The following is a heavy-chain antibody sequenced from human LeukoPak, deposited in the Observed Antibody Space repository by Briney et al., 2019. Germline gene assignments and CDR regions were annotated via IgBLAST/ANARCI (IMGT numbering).Heavy chain of an antibody. CDR1: GFTFSSYE. D-gene: IGHD1-26*01. Sequence: GSLRLSCAASGFTFSSYEMNWVRQAPGKGLEWVSYISSSGSTKYYADSVKGRITISRDNAKNSLYLQMNSLRAEDTAVYYCASGARSDYWGQGTLVTVSS. CDR3: ASGARSDY. V-gene: IGHV3-48*03. J-gene: IGHJ4*02. CDR2: ISSSGSTK.